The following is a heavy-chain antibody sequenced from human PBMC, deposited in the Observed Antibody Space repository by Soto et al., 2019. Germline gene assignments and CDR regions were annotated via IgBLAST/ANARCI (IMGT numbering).Heavy chain of an antibody. J-gene: IGHJ4*02. Sequence: QVHLQESGPGLVKPSQTLSLSCTVSGDSISSPHYYWTWIRQPPGKGLEWVGYIYYTGNNFYNPALKSRVAMSVDPSTNQLSLKLASVTDADTAVYFCAREPKQNYDSSPWNGGFDSWGPETLVTVSS. V-gene: IGHV4-30-4*01. CDR1: GDSISSPHYY. CDR2: IYYTGNN. D-gene: IGHD3-22*01. CDR3: AREPKQNYDSSPWNGGFDS.